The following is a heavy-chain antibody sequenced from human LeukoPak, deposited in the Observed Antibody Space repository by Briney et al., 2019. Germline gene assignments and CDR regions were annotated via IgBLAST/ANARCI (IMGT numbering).Heavy chain of an antibody. CDR3: ARGGYYYDSSD. Sequence: SETLSLTCTVSGASISSYYWSWLRQPAGKGLEWIGRTYTSGSFNYNPSLKSRVTMSVDTSKNQLSLKLSSVTAADTAVYYCARGGYYYDSSDWGQGTLVTVSS. J-gene: IGHJ4*02. CDR2: TYTSGSF. V-gene: IGHV4-4*07. CDR1: GASISSYY. D-gene: IGHD3-22*01.